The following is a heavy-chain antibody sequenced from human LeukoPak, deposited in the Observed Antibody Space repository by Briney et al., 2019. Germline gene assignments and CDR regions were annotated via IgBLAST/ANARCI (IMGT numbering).Heavy chain of an antibody. J-gene: IGHJ4*02. CDR2: INPNSGGT. CDR3: ARDRQYCSSTSCPDRYYFDY. Sequence: ASVKVSCKASGYTFTGYYMHWVRQAPGQGLEWMGWINPNSGGTNYAQKFQGRVTMTRDTSISTAYMELSRLRSDDTAVYYCARDRQYCSSTSCPDRYYFDYWGQGTLVTVSS. CDR1: GYTFTGYY. D-gene: IGHD2-2*01. V-gene: IGHV1-2*02.